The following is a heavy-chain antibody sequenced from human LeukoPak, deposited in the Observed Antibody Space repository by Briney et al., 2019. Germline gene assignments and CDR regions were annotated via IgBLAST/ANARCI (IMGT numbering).Heavy chain of an antibody. V-gene: IGHV1-2*02. D-gene: IGHD1-7*01. CDR3: ARDLSPSWNFHQYNWFDP. CDR2: INPNSGGT. Sequence: ASVKVSCKASGYTFTGYYMHWVRQAPGQGLEWMGWINPNSGGTNYAQKFQGRVTMTRDTSISTAYMELSRLRSDDTAVYYCARDLSPSWNFHQYNWFDPWGQGTLVTVSS. CDR1: GYTFTGYY. J-gene: IGHJ5*02.